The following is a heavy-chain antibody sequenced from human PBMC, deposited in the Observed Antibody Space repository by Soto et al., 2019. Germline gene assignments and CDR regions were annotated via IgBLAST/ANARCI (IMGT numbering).Heavy chain of an antibody. CDR3: AHRRTYGSGSYSFGY. D-gene: IGHD3-10*01. CDR1: GFSLSTSGVG. J-gene: IGHJ4*02. Sequence: SGPTLVNPTQTLTLTCTFSGFSLSTSGVGVAWIRQPPGKALEWLALIYWDDDKRYSPSLKSRLTITKDTSKNQVVLTMTNMDPVDTATYYCAHRRTYGSGSYSFGYWGQGTLVTVSS. V-gene: IGHV2-5*02. CDR2: IYWDDDK.